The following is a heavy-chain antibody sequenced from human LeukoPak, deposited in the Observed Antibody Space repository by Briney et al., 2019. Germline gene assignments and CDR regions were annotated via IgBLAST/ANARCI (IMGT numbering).Heavy chain of an antibody. CDR3: AREDRYYDSSGYYY. J-gene: IGHJ4*02. V-gene: IGHV3-64*01. D-gene: IGHD3-22*01. Sequence: PGGSLRLSCAASGFTFSSYAMHWVRQAPGKGLEYVSAISSNGGSTYYANSVKGRFTISRDNSKNTLYLQMNSLRAEDTAVYYCAREDRYYDSSGYYYWGQGTLVTVSS. CDR2: ISSNGGST. CDR1: GFTFSSYA.